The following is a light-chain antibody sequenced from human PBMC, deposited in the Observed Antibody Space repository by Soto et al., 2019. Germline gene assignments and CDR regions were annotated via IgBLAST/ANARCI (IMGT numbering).Light chain of an antibody. CDR2: EVS. V-gene: IGLV2-14*01. J-gene: IGLJ2*01. CDR1: SSDVGGYNY. Sequence: QSVLTQPASVSGSPGQSITISCTGTSSDVGGYNYVSWYQEHPGKAPKLIIYEVSNRPSGVSNRFSGSKSGNTASLTVSGLQAEDEADYYCDSYTSSGTVVFGGGTKLTV. CDR3: DSYTSSGTVV.